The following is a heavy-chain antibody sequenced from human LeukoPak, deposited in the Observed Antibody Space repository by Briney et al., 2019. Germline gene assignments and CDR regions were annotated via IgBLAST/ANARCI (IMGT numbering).Heavy chain of an antibody. Sequence: PSETLSLTCTVSGGSISSSSYYWGWIRQPPGKGLEWIGSIYYSGSTYYNPSLKSRVTISVDTSKNQFSLKLSSVTAADTAVYYCARLDGIAVAARFDPWGQGTLVTVSS. V-gene: IGHV4-39*01. J-gene: IGHJ5*02. D-gene: IGHD6-19*01. CDR1: GGSISSSSYY. CDR2: IYYSGST. CDR3: ARLDGIAVAARFDP.